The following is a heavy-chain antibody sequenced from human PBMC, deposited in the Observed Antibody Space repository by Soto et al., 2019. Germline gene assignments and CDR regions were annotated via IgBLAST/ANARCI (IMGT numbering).Heavy chain of an antibody. V-gene: IGHV4-38-2*01. CDR1: VSYITSTYY. J-gene: IGHJ4*02. CDR3: ARNSSSSYFDY. D-gene: IGHD6-13*01. CDR2: IHHSGSVFESGST. Sequence: SETLYLTCAVSVSYITSTYYWGWFRQPPGKGLEWIGSIHHSGSVFESGSTHYNPSFKSRVTISADTSKNQFSLKLTSVTAADTAVYFCARNSSSSYFDYWGQGTLVTVSS.